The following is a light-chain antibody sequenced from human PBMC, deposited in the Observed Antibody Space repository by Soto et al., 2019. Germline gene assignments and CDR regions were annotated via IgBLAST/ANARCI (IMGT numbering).Light chain of an antibody. Sequence: DIQMTQSPSSLSASVGDRVTITCRASQSISSYLNWYQQKPWKAPKLLIYAASSLQSGVPSRFSGSGSGTDFTLTISSLQPEDFATYYCQQSYSTPVTFGGGTNVEIK. V-gene: IGKV1-39*01. CDR2: AAS. CDR3: QQSYSTPVT. J-gene: IGKJ4*01. CDR1: QSISSY.